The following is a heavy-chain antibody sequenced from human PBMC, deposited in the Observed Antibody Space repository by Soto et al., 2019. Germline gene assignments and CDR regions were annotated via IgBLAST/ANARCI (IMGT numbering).Heavy chain of an antibody. J-gene: IGHJ3*02. CDR1: GFSFNDYA. Sequence: EVQLVESGGTLVQPGRSLRLSCAASGFSFNDYAMHWVRQAPGKGLEWVSGISWNSGDIGYADSVKGRFTISRDNAKNSLSLQMNSLRAEDTALYYCAKMAYLAFDIWGQGTMVTVSS. CDR3: AKMAYLAFDI. CDR2: ISWNSGDI. V-gene: IGHV3-9*01.